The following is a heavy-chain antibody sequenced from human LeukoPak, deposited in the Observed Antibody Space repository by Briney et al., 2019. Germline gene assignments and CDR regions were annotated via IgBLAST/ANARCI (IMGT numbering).Heavy chain of an antibody. CDR3: AKAPVTSCRGAFCYPFDY. Sequence: PGESLRLSCATSGFSLSSYAMSWVRQAPGKGLEWVSAMSSSDDGGYYAASVRGRFTISRDTSRSTLYLQMNSLRAEDAAVYYCAKAPVTSCRGAFCYPFDYWGQGTLVTVSS. J-gene: IGHJ4*02. CDR1: GFSLSSYA. CDR2: MSSSDDGG. V-gene: IGHV3-23*01. D-gene: IGHD2-15*01.